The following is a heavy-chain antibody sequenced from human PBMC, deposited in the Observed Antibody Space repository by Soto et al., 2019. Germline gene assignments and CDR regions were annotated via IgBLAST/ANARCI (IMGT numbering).Heavy chain of an antibody. Sequence: QLQLQESGSGLVKTSETLSLTCTVSGASISYGGFSWSWIRQSPGKGLEWIGYISHLESTYFHPSFKSRRTMSIDRTRNQFSLTLSSVTAADMAVYYCARGGGYDSFDYWGQGVLVTVSS. CDR2: ISHLEST. D-gene: IGHD5-12*01. CDR3: ARGGGYDSFDY. CDR1: GASISYGGFS. J-gene: IGHJ4*02. V-gene: IGHV4-30-2*06.